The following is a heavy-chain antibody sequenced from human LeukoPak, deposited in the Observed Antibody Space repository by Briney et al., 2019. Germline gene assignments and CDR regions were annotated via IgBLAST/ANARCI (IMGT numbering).Heavy chain of an antibody. CDR1: GGSITNYY. V-gene: IGHV4-59*08. J-gene: IGHJ5*02. CDR2: IYYTGGT. Sequence: SETLSLTCTVSGGSITNYYWAWIRQPPGKGLEWIGNIYYTGGTKYNPSLKSRVTISVDTSKNQFSLKLSSVTAADTAVYYCARLGNVGWFDPWGQGTLVTVSS. D-gene: IGHD4-23*01. CDR3: ARLGNVGWFDP.